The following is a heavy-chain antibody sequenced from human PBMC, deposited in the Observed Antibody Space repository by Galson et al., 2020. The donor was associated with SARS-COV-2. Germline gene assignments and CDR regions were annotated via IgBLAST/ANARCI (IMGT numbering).Heavy chain of an antibody. CDR3: ARDKDRVTRSFDN. D-gene: IGHD2-21*02. Sequence: GESLKISCAASGFTFSNFEMDWVRQAPGKGLEWVALVSSDGTQKYYADSVKGRFSISRDNSKKTLYLQMAGLGPEDTAVYYCARDKDRVTRSFDNWGQGTLVTVSS. CDR2: VSSDGTQK. CDR1: GFTFSNFE. J-gene: IGHJ4*02. V-gene: IGHV3-30*04.